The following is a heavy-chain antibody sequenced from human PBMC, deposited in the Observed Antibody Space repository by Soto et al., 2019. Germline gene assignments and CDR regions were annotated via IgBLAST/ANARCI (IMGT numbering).Heavy chain of an antibody. V-gene: IGHV1-3*01. CDR1: GYTFTSYA. CDR2: INAGNGNT. CDR3: ARVPARYCSGGSCYSQD. D-gene: IGHD2-15*01. Sequence: ASVKVSCKASGYTFTSYAMHWVRQAPGQRIEWMGWINAGNGNTKYSQKFQGRVTITRDTSASTAYMELSSLRSEDTAVYYCARVPARYCSGGSCYSQDWGQGTLVTVSS. J-gene: IGHJ4*02.